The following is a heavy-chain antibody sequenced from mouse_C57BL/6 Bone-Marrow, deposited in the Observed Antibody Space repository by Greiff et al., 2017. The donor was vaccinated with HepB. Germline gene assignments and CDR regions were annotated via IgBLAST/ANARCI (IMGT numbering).Heavy chain of an antibody. CDR2: ISSGGSYT. CDR1: GFTFSSYG. CDR3: ARHGFITTVVATGAMDY. V-gene: IGHV5-6*01. D-gene: IGHD1-1*01. Sequence: EVHLVESGGDLVKPGGSLKLSCAASGFTFSSYGMSWVRQTPDKRLEWVATISSGGSYTYYPDSVKGRFTISRDNAKNTLYLQMSSLKSEDTAMYYCARHGFITTVVATGAMDYWGQGTSVTVSS. J-gene: IGHJ4*01.